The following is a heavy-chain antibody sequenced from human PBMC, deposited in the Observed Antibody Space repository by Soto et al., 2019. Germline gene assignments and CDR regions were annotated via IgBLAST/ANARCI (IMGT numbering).Heavy chain of an antibody. Sequence: LQLQESGSGLVKPSQTLSLTCAVSGGSISSGGYSWSWIRQPPGKGLECIGYIYHSGSTYYNPSLQSRLTISVDRSKKQPSLKLCSVTAADTAVYYWARGTTTVTPFDYWGQGTLVTVSS. CDR1: GGSISSGGYS. CDR3: ARGTTTVTPFDY. CDR2: IYHSGST. V-gene: IGHV4-30-2*01. D-gene: IGHD4-17*01. J-gene: IGHJ4*02.